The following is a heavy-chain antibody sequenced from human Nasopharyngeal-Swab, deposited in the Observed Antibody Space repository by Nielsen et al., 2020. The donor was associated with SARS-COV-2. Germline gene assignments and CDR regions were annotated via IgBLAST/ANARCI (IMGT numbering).Heavy chain of an antibody. Sequence: SGMLSLTCSVSGGSISSSDCWCWVRQPPGKGLEWIGEIYHSGSTNYNPSLKSRVTISVDKSKNQFSLKLSSVTAADTAVYYCARDAPLGGMDVWGQGTTVTVSS. CDR1: GGSISSSDC. CDR2: IYHSGST. CDR3: ARDAPLGGMDV. V-gene: IGHV4-4*02. D-gene: IGHD3-16*01. J-gene: IGHJ6*02.